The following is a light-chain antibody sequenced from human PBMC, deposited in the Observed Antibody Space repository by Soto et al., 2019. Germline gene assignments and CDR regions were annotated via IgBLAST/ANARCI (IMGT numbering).Light chain of an antibody. CDR1: TSNIGAGFD. J-gene: IGLJ3*02. CDR3: QSYDNRLSAWV. CDR2: GND. V-gene: IGLV1-40*01. Sequence: QSVLTQPPSVSGAPGQRVTISCTGRTSNIGAGFDVQWFQQLPGTAPKLLIYGNDIRPSGVPDRFSGSKSGTSGSLAITGLQADDEADYYCQSYDNRLSAWVFGGGTKLTVL.